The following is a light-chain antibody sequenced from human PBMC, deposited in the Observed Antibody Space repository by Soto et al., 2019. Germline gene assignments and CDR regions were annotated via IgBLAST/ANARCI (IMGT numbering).Light chain of an antibody. CDR3: HQYNNYMYT. CDR1: QNIRKN. Sequence: ELVMSQSPSTLSLSPGERVTLSCRASQNIRKNLAWYQQKPGQAPSLLIYEASTRASGVPVRFSGSGAGTEFTLTISSLQSEDFGVYYCHQYNNYMYTFGQGTKVDIK. J-gene: IGKJ2*01. CDR2: EAS. V-gene: IGKV3-15*01.